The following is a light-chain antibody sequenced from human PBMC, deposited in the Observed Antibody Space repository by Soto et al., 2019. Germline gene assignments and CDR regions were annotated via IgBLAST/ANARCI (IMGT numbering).Light chain of an antibody. Sequence: EIVMTQSPATLSVSPGERATLACRASQSVSSNLAWYQQKPGQAPRLLIYGASTRATGTPARFSGSGSGTEFTLTISSLQSEAFAVYYCQEYNNWPPWTFGHGTKVEIK. J-gene: IGKJ1*01. V-gene: IGKV3-15*01. CDR2: GAS. CDR1: QSVSSN. CDR3: QEYNNWPPWT.